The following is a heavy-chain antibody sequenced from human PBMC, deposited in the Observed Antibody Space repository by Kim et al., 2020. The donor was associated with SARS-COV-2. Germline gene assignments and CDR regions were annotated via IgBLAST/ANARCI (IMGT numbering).Heavy chain of an antibody. Sequence: ASVKVSCKASGYTFTSYGISWVRQAPGQGLEWMGWISAYNGNTNYAQKLQGRVTMTTDTSTSTAYMELRSLRSDDTAVYYCARWDSYYYGSGSIDYWGQGTLVTVSS. CDR2: ISAYNGNT. J-gene: IGHJ4*02. V-gene: IGHV1-18*01. D-gene: IGHD3-10*01. CDR1: GYTFTSYG. CDR3: ARWDSYYYGSGSIDY.